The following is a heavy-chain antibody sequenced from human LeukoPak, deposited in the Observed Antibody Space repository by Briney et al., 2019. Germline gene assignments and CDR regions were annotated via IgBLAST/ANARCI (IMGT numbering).Heavy chain of an antibody. D-gene: IGHD2-2*01. CDR3: ANHLACGSTSCPPFDY. V-gene: IGHV3-7*01. CDR1: GFTFSNYW. J-gene: IGHJ4*02. Sequence: GGSLRLSYEGSGFTFSNYWMSWVRQAPGKGLEWVANIQQHGSETYYGDSVKGRFTISRDNAKNSLYLQMNSLRAEDTAVYYCANHLACGSTSCPPFDYWGQGTLVTVSS. CDR2: IQQHGSET.